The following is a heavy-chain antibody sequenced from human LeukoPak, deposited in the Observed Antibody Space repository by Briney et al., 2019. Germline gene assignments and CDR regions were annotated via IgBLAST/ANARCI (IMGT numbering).Heavy chain of an antibody. CDR3: ATLRLVVVPAAIRGYYYYMDV. J-gene: IGHJ6*03. CDR1: GYTLTELS. Sequence: ASVKVSCKVSGYTLTELSMHWVRQAPGKGLEWMGGFDPEDGETIYAQKFQGRVTMTEDTSTDTAYMELSSLRSEDTAVYYCATLRLVVVPAAIRGYYYYMDVWGKGTTVIVSS. D-gene: IGHD2-2*02. V-gene: IGHV1-24*01. CDR2: FDPEDGET.